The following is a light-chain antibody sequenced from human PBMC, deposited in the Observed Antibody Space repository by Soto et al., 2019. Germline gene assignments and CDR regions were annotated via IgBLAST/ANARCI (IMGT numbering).Light chain of an antibody. Sequence: QSVLTQPPSASGSPGQSVTFSCTGTSSDVGGYNYVSWYQQHPGKAPKLMIYEVSKRPSGVPDRFSGSKSGNTASLTVSGLQAEDEADYCCSSYAGSNNYVFGTGTKVTVL. CDR2: EVS. V-gene: IGLV2-8*01. CDR3: SSYAGSNNYV. J-gene: IGLJ1*01. CDR1: SSDVGGYNY.